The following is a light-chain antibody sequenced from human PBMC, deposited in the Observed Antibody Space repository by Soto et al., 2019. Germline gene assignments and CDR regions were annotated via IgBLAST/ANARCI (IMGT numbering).Light chain of an antibody. CDR1: SSDVGGYNY. J-gene: IGLJ1*01. CDR2: DVS. CDR3: SSYTSSSTPYV. Sequence: QSALTQPASVSGSPGQSITISCTGTSSDVGGYNYVSWYQQHQGKAPKLMIYDVSNRPSGVSNRFSGSKSDNTASLTISGHQAEGEADYYCSSYTSSSTPYVFGTGTKLTVL. V-gene: IGLV2-14*01.